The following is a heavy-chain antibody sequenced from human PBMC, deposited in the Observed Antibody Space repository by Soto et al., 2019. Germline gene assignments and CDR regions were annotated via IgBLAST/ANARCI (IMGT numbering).Heavy chain of an antibody. D-gene: IGHD2-21*01. CDR3: ARVPGYSIGDL. V-gene: IGHV1-3*01. CDR2: INAGNGNT. CDR1: GYTFTSYA. Sequence: QVQLVQSGAEVKKPGASVKVSCKASGYTFTSYAMHWVRQAPGQRLEWMGWINAGNGNTKYSQKFQGRVTITRDTSASKAYMGLSSLRSEDTAVYYCARVPGYSIGDLWGRGPLVTVSS. J-gene: IGHJ2*01.